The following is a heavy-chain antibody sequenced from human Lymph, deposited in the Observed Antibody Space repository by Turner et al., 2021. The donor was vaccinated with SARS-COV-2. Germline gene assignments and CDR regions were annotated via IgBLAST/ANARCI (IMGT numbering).Heavy chain of an antibody. CDR2: STWKSGTI. V-gene: IGHV3-9*01. CDR3: AKDFYRRTFRDHYYGMNV. Sequence: EQLVESGGGFVQPVRSLRLSCSAAGFTFDDYAMHWVRQALVKCMDLFSGSTWKSGTIGYADSVKGRFVIYRENAKNSLYLQMNSLRAEDTALYYCAKDFYRRTFRDHYYGMNVWGQGTTVTVSS. D-gene: IGHD1-26*01. J-gene: IGHJ6*02. CDR1: GFTFDDYA.